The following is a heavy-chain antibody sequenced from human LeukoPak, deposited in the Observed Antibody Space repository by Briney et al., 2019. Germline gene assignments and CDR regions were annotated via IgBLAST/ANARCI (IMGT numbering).Heavy chain of an antibody. CDR2: ISISGGNT. CDR1: GVTFTNYA. J-gene: IGHJ4*02. Sequence: PGGSLRLSCAASGVTFTNYAMTWVRQAPGKGLEWVSGISISGGNTDYADSVKGRFTISRDNSKNTLYLQMNSLRAEDTAVYYCAKVPAGNKVEYWGQGTLVTVSS. D-gene: IGHD6-19*01. CDR3: AKVPAGNKVEY. V-gene: IGHV3-23*01.